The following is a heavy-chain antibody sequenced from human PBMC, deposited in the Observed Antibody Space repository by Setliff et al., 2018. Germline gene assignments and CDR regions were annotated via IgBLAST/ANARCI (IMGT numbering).Heavy chain of an antibody. CDR1: GGSISSSSYY. CDR3: ARVLAAAGYYYYGMDV. V-gene: IGHV4-39*07. Sequence: SETLSLTCTVSGGSISSSSYYWGWIRQPPGKGLEWIGSIYYSGSTNYNPSLKSRVTISVDTSKNQFSLKLSSVTAADTAVYYCARVLAAAGYYYYGMDVWGQGTTVTVSS. CDR2: IYYSGST. J-gene: IGHJ6*02. D-gene: IGHD6-13*01.